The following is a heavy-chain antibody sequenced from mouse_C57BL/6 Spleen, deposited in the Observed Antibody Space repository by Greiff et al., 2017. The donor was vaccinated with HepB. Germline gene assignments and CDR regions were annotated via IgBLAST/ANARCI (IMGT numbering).Heavy chain of an antibody. CDR2: IHPNSGST. J-gene: IGHJ3*01. V-gene: IGHV1-64*01. D-gene: IGHD2-1*01. CDR3: ASPYGNYGAWFAY. CDR1: GYTFTSYW. Sequence: QVQLQQPGAELVKPGASVKLSCKASGYTFTSYWMHWVKQRPGQGLEWIGMIHPNSGSTNYNEKFKSKATLTVDKSSSTAYMQLSSLTSEDSAVYYCASPYGNYGAWFAYWGQGTLVTVSA.